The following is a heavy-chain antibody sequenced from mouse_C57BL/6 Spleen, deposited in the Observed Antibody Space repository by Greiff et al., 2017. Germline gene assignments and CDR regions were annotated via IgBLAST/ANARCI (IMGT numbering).Heavy chain of an antibody. CDR1: GFTFSDYY. Sequence: EVKLVESEGGLVQPGSSMKLSCTASGFTFSDYYMAWFRQVPDTGLEWVAHINSDGSRTYYLASLKSRFIISRYNAKNNLYLQMSRMKSEDTDTDYGARDHITTVLDYWGQGTSGTVAS. D-gene: IGHD1-1*01. CDR3: ARDHITTVLDY. J-gene: IGHJ4*01. V-gene: IGHV5-16*01. CDR2: INSDGSRT.